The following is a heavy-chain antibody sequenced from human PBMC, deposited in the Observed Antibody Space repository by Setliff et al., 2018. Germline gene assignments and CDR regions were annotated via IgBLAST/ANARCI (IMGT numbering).Heavy chain of an antibody. Sequence: ASVKVSCKASGYTFTGYFMHWVRQVPGQGLEWMGWINPNSGGTKYAQKFQARVTMTRDTSISTVYMELSSLRSDDTAVYYCARGLYDWFGCMDFWGLGTLVTVS. CDR3: ARGLYDWFGCMDF. J-gene: IGHJ4*02. V-gene: IGHV1-2*02. CDR1: GYTFTGYF. CDR2: INPNSGGT. D-gene: IGHD3-9*01.